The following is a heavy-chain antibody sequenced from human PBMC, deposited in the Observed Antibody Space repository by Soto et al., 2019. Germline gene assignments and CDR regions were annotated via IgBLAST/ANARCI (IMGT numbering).Heavy chain of an antibody. CDR3: ARHRHPRGTVGATSPLDP. CDR1: GFNFGNYA. CDR2: IRSQANGGTT. V-gene: IGHV3-49*04. J-gene: IGHJ5*02. D-gene: IGHD1-26*01. Sequence: GGSLRLSCTTSGFNFGNYAMSWVRQAPGKGPEWVGFIRSQANGGTTENAASVKGRFIISRDDSRGIVYLQMRRVRAEDTAVYFCARHRHPRGTVGATSPLDPWGQGTQVTVSS.